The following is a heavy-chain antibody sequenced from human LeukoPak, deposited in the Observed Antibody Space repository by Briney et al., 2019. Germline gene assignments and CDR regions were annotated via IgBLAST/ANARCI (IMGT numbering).Heavy chain of an antibody. CDR2: ISYDGSNK. Sequence: GGSLRLSCAASGFTFSSYVMHWVRQAPGKGLEWVALISYDGSNKYYADSVKGRFTISRDNSKNTLYLQMNSLRAEDTAVYYCARGAENYGSGSYVPFDYWGQGTLVTVSS. D-gene: IGHD3-10*01. J-gene: IGHJ4*02. V-gene: IGHV3-30-3*01. CDR3: ARGAENYGSGSYVPFDY. CDR1: GFTFSSYV.